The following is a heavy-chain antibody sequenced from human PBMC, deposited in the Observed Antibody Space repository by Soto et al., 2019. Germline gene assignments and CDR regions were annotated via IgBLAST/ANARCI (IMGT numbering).Heavy chain of an antibody. CDR1: GGTFSSYT. CDR3: AKATKGGLGLFGVVIPTYYYGMDV. CDR2: IIPILGIA. Sequence: SVKVSCKASGGTFSSYTISWVRQAPGQGLEWMGRIIPILGIANYAQKFQGRVTITADNSKNTLYLQMNSLRAEDTAVYYCAKATKGGLGLFGVVIPTYYYGMDVWGQGTTVTVSS. D-gene: IGHD3-3*01. V-gene: IGHV1-69*02. J-gene: IGHJ6*02.